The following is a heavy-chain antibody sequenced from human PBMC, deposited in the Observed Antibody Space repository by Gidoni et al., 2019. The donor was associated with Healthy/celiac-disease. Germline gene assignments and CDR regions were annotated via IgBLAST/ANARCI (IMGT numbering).Heavy chain of an antibody. Sequence: QVQLQESGPGLVKPSPTLSLTCTVSVGSISSGGYYWSWIRQHPGKGLEWIGYIYYSGSTYYNPSLKSRVTISVDTSKNQFSLKLSSVTAADTAVYYCARDLGPRGSGSDAFDIWGQGTMVTVSS. J-gene: IGHJ3*02. D-gene: IGHD2-15*01. CDR2: IYYSGST. CDR3: ARDLGPRGSGSDAFDI. CDR1: VGSISSGGYY. V-gene: IGHV4-31*03.